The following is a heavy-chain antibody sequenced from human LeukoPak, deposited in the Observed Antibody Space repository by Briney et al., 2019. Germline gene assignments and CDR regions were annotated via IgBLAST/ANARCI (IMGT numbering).Heavy chain of an antibody. CDR1: GYTLTELS. D-gene: IGHD3-22*01. J-gene: IGHJ4*02. V-gene: IGHV1-24*01. CDR3: ATAVYYYDSSGYHYLDY. Sequence: ASVKVSCKVSGYTLTELSMHWVRQAPGKGLEWMGGFDPEDGETIYAQKFQGRVTMTEDTSTDTAYMELSSLRSEDTAVYYCATAVYYYDSSGYHYLDYWGQGTLVTVSS. CDR2: FDPEDGET.